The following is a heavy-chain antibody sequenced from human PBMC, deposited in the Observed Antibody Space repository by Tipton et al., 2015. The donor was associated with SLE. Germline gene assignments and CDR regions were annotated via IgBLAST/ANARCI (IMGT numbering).Heavy chain of an antibody. CDR2: IYYSGST. V-gene: IGHV4-59*11. CDR1: GGSITSRY. Sequence: TLSLTCTVSGGSITSRYWNWVRQPPGKGLEWIGYIYYSGSTNYNPSLKSRVTISVDTSKNQLSLKLSAVTAADTAVYYCARALWKGGDYWGQGTLVTVSS. J-gene: IGHJ4*02. CDR3: ARALWKGGDY. D-gene: IGHD1-1*01.